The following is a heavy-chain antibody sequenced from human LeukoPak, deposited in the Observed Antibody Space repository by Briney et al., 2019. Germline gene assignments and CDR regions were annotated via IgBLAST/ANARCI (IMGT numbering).Heavy chain of an antibody. CDR2: IYHSGST. CDR1: GGFISSSNW. J-gene: IGHJ4*02. V-gene: IGHV4-4*02. Sequence: SDTQSLIYAVSGGFISSSNWWSWVRQRPGEGLEWIGEIYHSGSTNYNPSLKSRVTISVDKSKNQFSLKLSSVTAADTAVYYCARVDLWFGESLFDYWGQGTLVTVSS. D-gene: IGHD3-10*01. CDR3: ARVDLWFGESLFDY.